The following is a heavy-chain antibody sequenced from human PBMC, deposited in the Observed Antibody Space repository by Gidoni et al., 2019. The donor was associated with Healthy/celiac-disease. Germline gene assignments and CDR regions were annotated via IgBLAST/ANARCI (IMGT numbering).Heavy chain of an antibody. J-gene: IGHJ4*02. V-gene: IGHV3-30-3*01. D-gene: IGHD1-26*01. CDR2: ISYDGSNK. Sequence: QVQLVESGGGVVQPGRCLRLSCAASGFTFSSYAMHWVRQAPGKGLEWVAVISYDGSNKYYADSVKGRFTISRDNSKNTLYLQMNSLRAEDTAVYYCARGSGSYFDYWGQGTLVTVSS. CDR1: GFTFSSYA. CDR3: ARGSGSYFDY.